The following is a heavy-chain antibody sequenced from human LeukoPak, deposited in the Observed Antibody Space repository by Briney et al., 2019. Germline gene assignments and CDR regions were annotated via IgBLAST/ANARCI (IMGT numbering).Heavy chain of an antibody. CDR2: ISYDGSNK. CDR3: AREVIIAAAGAFDY. D-gene: IGHD6-13*01. CDR1: GFSFSSYA. Sequence: GGSLRLSCAASGFSFSSYAMHWVRQAPGKGLEWVAVISYDGSNKYYADSVKGRFTISRDNSKNTLYLQMNSLRAEDTAVYYCAREVIIAAAGAFDYWGQGTLVTVSS. J-gene: IGHJ4*02. V-gene: IGHV3-30-3*01.